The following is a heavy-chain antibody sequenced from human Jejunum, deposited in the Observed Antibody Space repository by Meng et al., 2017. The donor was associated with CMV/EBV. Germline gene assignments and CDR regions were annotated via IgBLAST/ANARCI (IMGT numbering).Heavy chain of an antibody. CDR3: ARNARGSGY. J-gene: IGHJ4*02. CDR1: GFTFGTYW. D-gene: IGHD3-10*01. Sequence: SCAASGFTFGTYWMTWVRQAPGKGLEWVANIKKDGSEKYYVDSVKGRFTISRDNAKNSLFLQMDSLRAEDTAMYYCARNARGSGYWGQGTRVTVSS. V-gene: IGHV3-7*01. CDR2: IKKDGSEK.